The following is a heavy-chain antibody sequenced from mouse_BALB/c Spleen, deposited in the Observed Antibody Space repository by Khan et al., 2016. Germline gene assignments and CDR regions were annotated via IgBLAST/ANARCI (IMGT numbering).Heavy chain of an antibody. J-gene: IGHJ3*01. Sequence: QVQLQQSGAELMKPGASVKISCKATGYTFSRYWIEWVKERPGHGLAWIGEILPGTGSTNYNEKLKGKATFTAETSSNTAYIQLSSLTSEDSAVYYCARGAYWCRGTLVTVSA. CDR1: GYTFSRYW. CDR3: ARGAY. V-gene: IGHV1-9*01. CDR2: ILPGTGST.